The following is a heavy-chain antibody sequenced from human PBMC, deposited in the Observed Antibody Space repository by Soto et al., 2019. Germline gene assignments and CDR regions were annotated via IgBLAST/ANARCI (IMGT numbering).Heavy chain of an antibody. Sequence: EVQLVESGGGLVQPGGSLKLSCAASGFTFSGSAMHWVRRASGKGLEWVGRIRSKANSYATAYAASVKGRFTISRDDSTNTAYLQMNSLKTEDTAVYYCTSLGYCSSTSCYASSFKMRIWGQGTLVTVSS. CDR1: GFTFSGSA. J-gene: IGHJ4*02. V-gene: IGHV3-73*02. CDR3: TSLGYCSSTSCYASSFKMRI. D-gene: IGHD2-2*01. CDR2: IRSKANSYAT.